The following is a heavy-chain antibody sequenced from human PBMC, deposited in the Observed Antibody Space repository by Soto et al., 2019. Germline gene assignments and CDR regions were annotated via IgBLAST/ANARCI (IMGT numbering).Heavy chain of an antibody. CDR2: ISGNSGSS. CDR3: TKRRSARPGFDAFDL. Sequence: AGGSLRLSCVASGFTFENYSLHWVRQVPGKGLEWVAGISGNSGSSGYADSVRGRFTVSRDNDKNSLFLQMSSLSPEDTALYYCTKRRSARPGFDAFDLWGQGTMVTVSS. V-gene: IGHV3-9*01. CDR1: GFTFENYS. D-gene: IGHD3-10*01. J-gene: IGHJ3*01.